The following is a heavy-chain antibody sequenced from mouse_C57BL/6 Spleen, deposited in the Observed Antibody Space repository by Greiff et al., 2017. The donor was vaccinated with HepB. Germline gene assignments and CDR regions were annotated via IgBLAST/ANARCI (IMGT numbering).Heavy chain of an antibody. J-gene: IGHJ4*01. V-gene: IGHV1-59*01. Sequence: QVQLQQPGAELVRPGTSVKLSCKASGYTFTSYWMHWVKQRPGQGLEWIGVIDPSDSYTNYNQKFKGKATLTVDTSSSTAYMQLSSLTSEDSAVYYCARDSSGPSYWGQGTSVTVSS. CDR2: IDPSDSYT. D-gene: IGHD3-2*02. CDR1: GYTFTSYW. CDR3: ARDSSGPSY.